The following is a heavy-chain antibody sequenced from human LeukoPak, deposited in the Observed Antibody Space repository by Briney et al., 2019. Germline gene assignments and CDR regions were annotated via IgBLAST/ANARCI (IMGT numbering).Heavy chain of an antibody. Sequence: SETLSLTCTVSGGSISSGDYYWSWIRQPPGKGLEWIGYIYYSGSTYYNPSLKSRGTISVDTSKNQFSLKLSSVTAADTAVYYCASSSSSWYNWFDPWGQGTLVTVSS. D-gene: IGHD6-13*01. CDR2: IYYSGST. J-gene: IGHJ5*02. V-gene: IGHV4-30-4*08. CDR3: ASSSSSWYNWFDP. CDR1: GGSISSGDYY.